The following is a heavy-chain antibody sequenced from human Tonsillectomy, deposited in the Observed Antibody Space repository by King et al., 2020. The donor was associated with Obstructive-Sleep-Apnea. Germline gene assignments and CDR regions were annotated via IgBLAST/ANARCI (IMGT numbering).Heavy chain of an antibody. CDR3: VKDIGIWTAYYPLGAFDI. V-gene: IGHV3-9*01. CDR2: ISWNSGSI. Sequence: VQLVESGGGLVQSGRSLRLSCAVSGFSFDDYAMHWVRQAPGKGLEWVAGISWNSGSIGYADSVKGRFTISRDNAKNSLYLQMNSLRAEDTALYYCVKDIGIWTAYYPLGAFDIWGQGTMVTVSS. CDR1: GFSFDDYA. D-gene: IGHD3/OR15-3a*01. J-gene: IGHJ3*02.